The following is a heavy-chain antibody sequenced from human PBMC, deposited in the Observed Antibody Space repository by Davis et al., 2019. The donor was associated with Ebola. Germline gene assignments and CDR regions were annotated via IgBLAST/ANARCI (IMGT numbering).Heavy chain of an antibody. CDR1: GYTFTSYA. J-gene: IGHJ5*02. V-gene: IGHV1-3*01. D-gene: IGHD1-26*01. Sequence: AASVKVSCKASGYTFTSYAMHWVRQAPGQRLEWMGWINAGNGNTKYSQKFQGRVTITRDTSTSTAYMELRSLRSDDTAVYYCASEGGSYYGNWFDPWGQGTLVTVSS. CDR2: INAGNGNT. CDR3: ASEGGSYYGNWFDP.